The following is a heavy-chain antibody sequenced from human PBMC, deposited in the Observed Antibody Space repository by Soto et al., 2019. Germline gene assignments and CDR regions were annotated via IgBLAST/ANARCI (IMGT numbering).Heavy chain of an antibody. V-gene: IGHV3-7*01. J-gene: IGHJ6*04. CDR2: IKQDGSEE. CDR1: GFTFSSYW. Sequence: EVQLVESGGGLVQPGGSLRLSCAASGFTFSSYWMSWFRQAPGKGLEWVANIKQDGSEENYVDSVKGRFTISGDNAKYALYLQMKSRGVEDPAVYYCAREIAARLWGKGTTVTVSS. CDR3: AREIAARL. D-gene: IGHD6-6*01.